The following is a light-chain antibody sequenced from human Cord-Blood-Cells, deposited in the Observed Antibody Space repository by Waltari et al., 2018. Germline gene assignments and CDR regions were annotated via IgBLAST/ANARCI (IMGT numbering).Light chain of an antibody. CDR1: QNVLYSTNNKNY. CDR2: GAS. J-gene: IGKJ4*01. V-gene: IGKV4-1*01. Sequence: DIVMTQSPDSLAVSRGERASINCKSSQNVLYSTNNKNYLAWYQQKPGQPPKLLIYGASTQEPGVPDRITGSASETDFSLSISSRHDGDVAVYYCQQYYSTPLTFGRGTKVEIK. CDR3: QQYYSTPLT.